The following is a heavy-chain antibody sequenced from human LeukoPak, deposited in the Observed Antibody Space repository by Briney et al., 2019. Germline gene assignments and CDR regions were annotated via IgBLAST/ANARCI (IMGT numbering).Heavy chain of an antibody. CDR3: ARDGMVRAFGAFDI. Sequence: GASVTVSFKSSGYTFTRYYMHWVRQAPGQGLEWMGWINPNRGGTNYAQKFQGRVTMTRDTSSSTAYMELSRLRSDDTAVYYCARDGMVRAFGAFDIWGQGTMVTVSS. V-gene: IGHV1-2*02. CDR2: INPNRGGT. D-gene: IGHD3-10*01. J-gene: IGHJ3*02. CDR1: GYTFTRYY.